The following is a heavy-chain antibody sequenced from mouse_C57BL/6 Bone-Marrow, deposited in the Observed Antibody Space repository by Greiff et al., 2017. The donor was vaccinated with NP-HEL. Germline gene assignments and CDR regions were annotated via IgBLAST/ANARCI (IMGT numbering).Heavy chain of an antibody. Sequence: QVQLQQPGAELVKPGASVKLSCKASGYTFTSYWMHWVKQRPGQGLEWIGMIHPNSGSTNYNEKFKSKATLTVDKSSSTAYMQLSSLTSEDSAVYYCSSSPYPGSRPYWSFDVWGKGTTVTVSS. J-gene: IGHJ1*03. CDR2: IHPNSGST. CDR1: GYTFTSYW. V-gene: IGHV1-64*01. CDR3: SSSPYPGSRPYWSFDV. D-gene: IGHD1-1*01.